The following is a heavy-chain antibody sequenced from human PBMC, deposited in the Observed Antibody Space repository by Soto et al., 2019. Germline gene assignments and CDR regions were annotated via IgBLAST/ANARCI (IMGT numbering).Heavy chain of an antibody. Sequence: GASVKVSCKASGGTFSSYAISWARQAPGQGLEWMGGIIPIFGTANYAQKFQGRVTITADESTSTAYMELSSLRSEDTAVYYCARDQMAIFGVVTAGMDVWGQGTTVTVSS. CDR1: GGTFSSYA. CDR2: IIPIFGTA. D-gene: IGHD3-3*01. CDR3: ARDQMAIFGVVTAGMDV. V-gene: IGHV1-69*13. J-gene: IGHJ6*02.